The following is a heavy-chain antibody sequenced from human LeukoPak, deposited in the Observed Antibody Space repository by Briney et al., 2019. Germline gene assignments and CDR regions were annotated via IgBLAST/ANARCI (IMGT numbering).Heavy chain of an antibody. CDR3: ARDGSGSGWYQFDY. CDR1: GFTVSSNY. J-gene: IGHJ4*02. Sequence: GGSLRPSCAASGFTVSSNYKSWVRQAPGKGLEWVSVIYSGGSTYYADSVKGRFTISRDNSKNTLYLQMNSLRAEDTAVYYCARDGSGSGWYQFDYWGQGTLVTVSS. CDR2: IYSGGST. D-gene: IGHD6-19*01. V-gene: IGHV3-53*01.